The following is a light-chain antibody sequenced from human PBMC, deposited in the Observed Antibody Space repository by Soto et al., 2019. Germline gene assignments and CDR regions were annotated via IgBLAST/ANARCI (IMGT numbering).Light chain of an antibody. V-gene: IGLV2-14*01. Sequence: SALTQPASVSGPPGQSITISCTGTGVDIGFYNYVSWYQQHPGKAPKLLIYGVANRPSGVSARFSGSKSGSTASLTISGLQAEDEADYYCCSYAHGSIYAFXTGTKVTVL. J-gene: IGLJ1*01. CDR2: GVA. CDR1: GVDIGFYNY. CDR3: CSYAHGSIYA.